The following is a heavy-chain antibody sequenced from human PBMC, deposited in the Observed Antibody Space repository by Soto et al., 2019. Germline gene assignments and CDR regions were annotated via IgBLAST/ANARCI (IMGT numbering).Heavy chain of an antibody. CDR2: ISDSGSTI. Sequence: GGSLRLSCAASGFPFSSYAMNWVRQTPDKGLEWLSYISDSGSTIHYADSVKGRFTISRDNAKNSLYLQMNSLRADDTTVYYCTRDGSWGQGTLVTVSS. V-gene: IGHV3-48*01. CDR1: GFPFSSYA. D-gene: IGHD5-12*01. J-gene: IGHJ5*02. CDR3: TRDGS.